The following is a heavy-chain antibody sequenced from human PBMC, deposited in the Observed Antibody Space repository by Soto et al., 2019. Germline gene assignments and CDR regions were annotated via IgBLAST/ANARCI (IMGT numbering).Heavy chain of an antibody. D-gene: IGHD1-26*01. CDR1: GYSFTNYG. Sequence: GASVKVSCKASGYSFTNYGFSWVRQAPGQGLEWMGWINVYNGNIKYAQKVQGRLTMTIDKSTSTAYMELRSLRSEDTAVYYCARDYGRWLETHFDYWGQGALVTV. CDR3: ARDYGRWLETHFDY. V-gene: IGHV1-18*04. CDR2: INVYNGNI. J-gene: IGHJ4*02.